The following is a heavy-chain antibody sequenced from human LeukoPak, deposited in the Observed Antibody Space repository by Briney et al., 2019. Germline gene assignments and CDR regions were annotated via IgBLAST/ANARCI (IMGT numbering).Heavy chain of an antibody. CDR3: AKEQCSGCPGYFDY. CDR2: ISGSGGNT. Sequence: GGSLRLSCAASGFTFSAYAMTWVRQAPGKGLEWVSAISGSGGNTYYADSVKGRFTISRDSSKNTLYLQMNSLRAEDTAVYYCAKEQCSGCPGYFDYWGQGTLVTASS. J-gene: IGHJ4*02. CDR1: GFTFSAYA. V-gene: IGHV3-23*01. D-gene: IGHD6-19*01.